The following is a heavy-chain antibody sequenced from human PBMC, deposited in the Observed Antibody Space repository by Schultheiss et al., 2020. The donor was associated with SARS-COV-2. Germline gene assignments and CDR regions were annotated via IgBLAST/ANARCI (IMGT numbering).Heavy chain of an antibody. CDR1: GGSISSSNW. J-gene: IGHJ6*02. D-gene: IGHD3-22*01. Sequence: SETLSLTCAVSGGSISSSNWWSWIRQPPGKGLEWIGDINHSESSNYNPSLKSRVTISVDTSKNQFSLKLSSVTAADTAVYYCARGRAYDSSGTYYYYGMDVWGQGTTVTVSS. CDR2: INHSESS. CDR3: ARGRAYDSSGTYYYYGMDV. V-gene: IGHV4/OR15-8*01.